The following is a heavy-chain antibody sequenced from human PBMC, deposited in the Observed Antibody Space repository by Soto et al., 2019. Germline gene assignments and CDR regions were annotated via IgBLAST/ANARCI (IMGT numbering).Heavy chain of an antibody. D-gene: IGHD4-4*01. CDR3: AKEGNYEFFYYYMDV. Sequence: HPGGSLRLSCAASGFTFSSYGMHWVRQAPGKGLEWVAVISYDGSNKYYADSVKGRFTISRDNSKNTLYLQMNSLRAEDTAVYYCAKEGNYEFFYYYMDVWGKGTTVTVSS. CDR2: ISYDGSNK. J-gene: IGHJ6*03. V-gene: IGHV3-30*18. CDR1: GFTFSSYG.